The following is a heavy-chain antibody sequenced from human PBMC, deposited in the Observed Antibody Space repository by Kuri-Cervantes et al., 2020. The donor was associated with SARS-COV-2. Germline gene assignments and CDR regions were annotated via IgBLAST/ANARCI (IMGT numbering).Heavy chain of an antibody. J-gene: IGHJ4*02. D-gene: IGHD3-22*01. V-gene: IGHV5-51*01. CDR2: IYPGDSDT. CDR1: GYSFTSYW. CDR3: ARQKFHYYDSSGYQGATDY. Sequence: GESLKISCKGSGYSFTSYWIGWVRQMPGKGLEWMGIIYPGDSDTRYSPSFQGQVTISADKSISTAYLQWSSLKASDTAMYYCARQKFHYYDSSGYQGATDYWGQGTLDTVSS.